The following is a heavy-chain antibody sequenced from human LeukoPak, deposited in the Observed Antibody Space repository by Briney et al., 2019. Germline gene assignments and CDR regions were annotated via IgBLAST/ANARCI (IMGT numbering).Heavy chain of an antibody. CDR2: ISGSGGST. Sequence: GGSLRLSCAASGFTFSSYAMSWVRQAPGKGLEWVSGISGSGGSTYYADSVKGRFTISRDNSKNTLCLQMNSLRAEDTAVYYCAKGSIEVGSSSNFQHWGQGTLVTVRS. CDR1: GFTFSSYA. D-gene: IGHD6-13*01. J-gene: IGHJ1*01. CDR3: AKGSIEVGSSSNFQH. V-gene: IGHV3-23*01.